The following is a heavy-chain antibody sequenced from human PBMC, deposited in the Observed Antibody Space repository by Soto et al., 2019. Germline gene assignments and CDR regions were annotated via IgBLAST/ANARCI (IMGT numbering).Heavy chain of an antibody. CDR2: IYYSGST. J-gene: IGHJ5*02. Sequence: SETLSLTCTVSGGSISSGGYYWSWIRQHPGKGLEWIGYIYYSGSTYYNPSLKSRVTISVDTSKNQFSLKLSSVTAADTAVYYCGRDRPPQRWWFDPWGQGTLVTVS. CDR3: GRDRPPQRWWFDP. D-gene: IGHD5-18*01. CDR1: GGSISSGGYY. V-gene: IGHV4-31*03.